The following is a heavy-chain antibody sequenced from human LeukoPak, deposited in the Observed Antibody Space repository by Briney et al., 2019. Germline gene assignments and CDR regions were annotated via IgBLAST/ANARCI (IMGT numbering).Heavy chain of an antibody. V-gene: IGHV3-30*02. CDR3: AKDNYYDSSTYVPDWYFDL. CDR2: IRYDGSNK. D-gene: IGHD3-22*01. Sequence: PGGSLRLSCAASGFTFSSYGMHWVRQAPGKGLEWVAFIRYDGSNKYYADSVKGRFTISRDNSKNTLYLQMNSLRAEDTAVYYCAKDNYYDSSTYVPDWYFDLWGRGTLVTVSS. CDR1: GFTFSSYG. J-gene: IGHJ2*01.